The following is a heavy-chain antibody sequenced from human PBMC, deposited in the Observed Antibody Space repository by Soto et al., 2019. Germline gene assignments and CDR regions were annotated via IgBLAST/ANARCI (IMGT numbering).Heavy chain of an antibody. CDR2: IIPIFGTA. V-gene: IGHV1-69*01. D-gene: IGHD3-10*01. Sequence: QVQLVQSGAEVKKPGSSVKVSCKASGGTFSSYAISWVRQAPGQGLEWMGGIIPIFGTANYAQKFQGRVTITADESKSTAYMELSSLRSEDKAVYYCAGGRVGEVGEPSQGMDVWGQGTTVTVSS. CDR3: AGGRVGEVGEPSQGMDV. J-gene: IGHJ6*02. CDR1: GGTFSSYA.